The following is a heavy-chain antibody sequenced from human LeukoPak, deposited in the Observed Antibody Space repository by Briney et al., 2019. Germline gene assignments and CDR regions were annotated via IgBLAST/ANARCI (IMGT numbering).Heavy chain of an antibody. Sequence: GGSLRLSCAASGFTFGSYEMNWVRQAPGKGLEWVSYISSSGSTIYYADSVKGRFTISRDNAKNSLYLQMNSLRAEDTAVYYCARARGYYYDSSGYPTLIDYWGQGTLVTVSS. CDR1: GFTFGSYE. J-gene: IGHJ4*02. CDR3: ARARGYYYDSSGYPTLIDY. CDR2: ISSSGSTI. D-gene: IGHD3-22*01. V-gene: IGHV3-48*03.